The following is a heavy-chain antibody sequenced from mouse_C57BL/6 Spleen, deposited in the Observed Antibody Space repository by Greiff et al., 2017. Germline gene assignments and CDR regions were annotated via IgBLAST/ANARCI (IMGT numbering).Heavy chain of an antibody. D-gene: IGHD2-3*01. CDR3: SRDGYYVPHYFDY. J-gene: IGHJ2*01. CDR1: GYTFTSYW. CDR2: IHLNSGST. Sequence: QVQLQQPGAELVKPGASVKLSCKASGYTFTSYWMHWVKQRPGQGLEWIGMIHLNSGSTNYNEKFKSKATMTVDKSSSTAYMQLSSLTSEDSAVSYCSRDGYYVPHYFDYWGQGTTLTVSS. V-gene: IGHV1-64*01.